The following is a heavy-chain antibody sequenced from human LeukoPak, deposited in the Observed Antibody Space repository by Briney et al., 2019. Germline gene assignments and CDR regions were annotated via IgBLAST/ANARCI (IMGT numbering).Heavy chain of an antibody. CDR3: ATLWRLGASTGEAFDI. D-gene: IGHD1-26*01. Sequence: SETLSLTCSVSSGSITSYYWSWLRQPPGKGLEWIGYIYYSVSTNYNPSVKSRVTMSVDTSKNQFSLKLNSVTAADTAVYYCATLWRLGASTGEAFDIWGERTMVTVSS. CDR1: SGSITSYY. J-gene: IGHJ3*02. V-gene: IGHV4-59*01. CDR2: IYYSVST.